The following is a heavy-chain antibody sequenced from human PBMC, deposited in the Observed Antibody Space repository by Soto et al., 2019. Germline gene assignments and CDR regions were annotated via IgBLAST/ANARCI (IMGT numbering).Heavy chain of an antibody. V-gene: IGHV4-31*03. J-gene: IGHJ4*02. CDR2: IYYSGST. CDR1: GGSISSGGYY. D-gene: IGHD3-10*01. CDR3: ARGPVTMVRGVSAPFDY. Sequence: QVQLQESGPGLVKPSQTLSLTCTVSGGSISSGGYYWSWIRQHPGKGLEWIGYIYYSGSTYYNPSLKSRVTISVDTSKNQFSLKLSSVTAADTAMYYCARGPVTMVRGVSAPFDYWGQGTLVTVSS.